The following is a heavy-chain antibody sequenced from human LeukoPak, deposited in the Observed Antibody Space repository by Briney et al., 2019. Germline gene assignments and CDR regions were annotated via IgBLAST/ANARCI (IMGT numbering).Heavy chain of an antibody. CDR2: IYYSGST. D-gene: IGHD1-26*01. J-gene: IGHJ4*02. CDR1: GGSIISNNYY. V-gene: IGHV4-39*01. CDR3: ARHVKSIVATQFDF. Sequence: SETLSLTCTVSGGSIISNNYYWGWIRQPPGKGLEWIGSIYYSGSTYYSPSLQSRVSISVDTSKNHFSLKLSSVTAAGTAVYYCARHVKSIVATQFDFWGQGTPVTVSS.